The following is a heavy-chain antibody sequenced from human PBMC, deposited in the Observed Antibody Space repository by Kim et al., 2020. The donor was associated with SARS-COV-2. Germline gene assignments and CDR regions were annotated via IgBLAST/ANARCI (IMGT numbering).Heavy chain of an antibody. V-gene: IGHV4-59*08. CDR1: GGSISSYY. CDR3: ARRIVEEVTGTTYVVLDAFDI. CDR2: IYYSGST. Sequence: SETLSLTCTVSGGSISSYYWSWIRQPPGKGLEWIGYIYYSGSTNYNPSLKSRVIISVDTSKNQFSLKLSSVTAADTAVYYCARRIVEEVTGTTYVVLDAFDIWGQGTMVTVSS. D-gene: IGHD1-20*01. J-gene: IGHJ3*02.